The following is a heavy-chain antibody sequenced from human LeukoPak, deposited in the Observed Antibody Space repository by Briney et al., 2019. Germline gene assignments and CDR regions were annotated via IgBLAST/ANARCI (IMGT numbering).Heavy chain of an antibody. CDR3: ARDVVGATDY. CDR1: GFTFSRFW. J-gene: IGHJ4*02. CDR2: IKHDGSEE. V-gene: IGHV3-7*01. Sequence: GGSLRLSCAASGFTFSRFWMSWVRQAPGKGLEWVANIKHDGSEECYVDSVKGRFTISRDNAKNSLFLQMNSLRAEDTAVYYCARDVVGATDYWGQGTLVTVSS. D-gene: IGHD1-26*01.